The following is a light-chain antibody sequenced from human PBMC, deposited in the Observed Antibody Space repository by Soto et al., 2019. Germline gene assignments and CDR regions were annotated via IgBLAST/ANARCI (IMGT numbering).Light chain of an antibody. CDR1: QSISNW. V-gene: IGKV1-5*01. CDR2: DAS. J-gene: IGKJ2*01. CDR3: QQYNTYYT. Sequence: DIPMTQSPSTLSASVGDRVTITCRASQSISNWLAWYQQKPGKAPKLLIYDASSLESGVPSRFSGSGSGTEFTLTISSLQPDDFATYYGQQYNTYYTFGQGTKLEIK.